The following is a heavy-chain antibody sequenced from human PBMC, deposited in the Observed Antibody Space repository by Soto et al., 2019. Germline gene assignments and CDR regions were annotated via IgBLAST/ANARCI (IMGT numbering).Heavy chain of an antibody. CDR1: GGTFSSYA. CDR3: ARGWGSNYDSSGGMDV. CDR2: IIPIFGTA. D-gene: IGHD3-16*01. V-gene: IGHV1-69*06. J-gene: IGHJ6*02. Sequence: QVQLVQSGAEVKKPGSSVKVSCKASGGTFSSYAISWVRQAPGQGLEWMGGIIPIFGTANYAQKFQGRVTITADKSTSTACMELSSLRSEDTAVYYCARGWGSNYDSSGGMDVWGQGTTVTVSS.